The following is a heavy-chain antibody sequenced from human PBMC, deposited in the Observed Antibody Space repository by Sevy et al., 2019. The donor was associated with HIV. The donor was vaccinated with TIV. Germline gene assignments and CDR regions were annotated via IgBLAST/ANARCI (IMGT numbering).Heavy chain of an antibody. CDR1: GYTVTALS. CDR3: ATTKDYYDSSGYPFDH. Sequence: ASVKVSCKVSGYTVTALSMHWVRQAPGKGLEWMGTSDPEDGETRFAQKFQGRVTMTEDTSTDTAYMELSSLRSEDTAVYFCATTKDYYDSSGYPFDHWGQGALVTVSS. J-gene: IGHJ4*02. V-gene: IGHV1-24*01. D-gene: IGHD3-22*01. CDR2: SDPEDGET.